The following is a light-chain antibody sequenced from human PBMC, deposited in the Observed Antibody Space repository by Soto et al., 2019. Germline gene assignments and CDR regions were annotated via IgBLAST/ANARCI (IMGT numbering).Light chain of an antibody. CDR1: SSDVGGFIF. CDR3: VSYTTSASYV. CDR2: DVS. J-gene: IGLJ1*01. V-gene: IGLV2-14*01. Sequence: QSVLTQPASVSGSPGQSITISCTGTSSDVGGFIFASWYQQHPGRAPKLMIYDVSNRPSGVSNRFSGSKSGNTASLTISGLQADDDADYYCVSYTTSASYVFGTGTKVTVL.